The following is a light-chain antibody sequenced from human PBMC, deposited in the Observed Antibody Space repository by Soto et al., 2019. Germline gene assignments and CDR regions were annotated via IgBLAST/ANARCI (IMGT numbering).Light chain of an antibody. CDR3: SSYTSSSTRV. Sequence: QSVLTQPASVSGSPGQSITISCTGTSSDVGGYNYVSWYQQHPGKAPKLMIYDVSNRPSGVSNRFSGSKSGNTASLTISGLQAEDEADYYCSSYTSSSTRVFGTGTQLTAL. J-gene: IGLJ1*01. CDR1: SSDVGGYNY. CDR2: DVS. V-gene: IGLV2-14*01.